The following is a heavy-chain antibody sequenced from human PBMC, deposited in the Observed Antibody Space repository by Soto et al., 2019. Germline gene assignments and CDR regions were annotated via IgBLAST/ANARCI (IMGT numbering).Heavy chain of an antibody. J-gene: IGHJ6*02. Sequence: ASVKLYCKASGYTFTGYYMHWVRQAPEQGLEWMGWINPNSGGTNYAQKFQGRVTMTRDTSISTAYMELSRLRSDDTAVYYCARVGCSSTSCYYYYGMDVWGQGTTVTVSS. CDR2: INPNSGGT. D-gene: IGHD2-2*01. CDR1: GYTFTGYY. CDR3: ARVGCSSTSCYYYYGMDV. V-gene: IGHV1-2*02.